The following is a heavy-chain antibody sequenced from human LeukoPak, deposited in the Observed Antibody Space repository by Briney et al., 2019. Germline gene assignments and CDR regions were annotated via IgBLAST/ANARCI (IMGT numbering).Heavy chain of an antibody. Sequence: PGGSLRLSCAASGFTFSSYALHWVRQAPGKGLEWVAVISSDGSNKYYADSVKGRFIISKDNSQNTLYLQMNSLRAEDTAVYYCAKSGSYLPGNYWGQGTLVTVSS. CDR3: AKSGSYLPGNY. CDR1: GFTFSSYA. CDR2: ISSDGSNK. V-gene: IGHV3-30-3*02. J-gene: IGHJ4*02. D-gene: IGHD1-26*01.